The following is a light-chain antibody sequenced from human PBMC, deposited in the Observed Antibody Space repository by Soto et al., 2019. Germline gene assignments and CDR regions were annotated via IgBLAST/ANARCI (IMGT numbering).Light chain of an antibody. V-gene: IGKV3-20*01. CDR1: QSVSSSY. CDR2: GAS. CDR3: QQYGNSHPIT. J-gene: IGKJ5*01. Sequence: EFVLTQSPGTLSLSPGERAPLSCRASQSVSSSYLDWYQQKPGQAPRLLIYGASSRATGIPDRFSGSGSGTDFTLTISRLEPEDFAVYYCQQYGNSHPITFGKGTQLEI.